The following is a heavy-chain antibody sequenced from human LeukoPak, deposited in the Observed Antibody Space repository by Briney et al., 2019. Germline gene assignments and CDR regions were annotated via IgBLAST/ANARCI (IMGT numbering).Heavy chain of an antibody. CDR1: GXTFSSYA. CDR3: ARGEYSHTSNYLDN. D-gene: IGHD3-22*01. J-gene: IGHJ4*02. CDR2: ISGDGGST. Sequence: GGSLRLSWSASGXTFSSYALHWVRQAPGKGLEWVFLISGDGGSTFYADSVKGRFTISRDNSKNSLSLQMDSLTTEDTALYYCARGEYSHTSNYLDNWGQGILVTVSS. V-gene: IGHV3-43*02.